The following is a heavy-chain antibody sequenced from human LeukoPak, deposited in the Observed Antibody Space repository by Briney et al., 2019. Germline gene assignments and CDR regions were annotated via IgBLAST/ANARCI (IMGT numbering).Heavy chain of an antibody. CDR1: GYSFTSYW. CDR2: IYPGDSDT. CDR3: ARLLATVTLSTYAFDI. Sequence: GESLKISCKGSGYSFTSYWIGWVRQMPGKGVEWMGIIYPGDSDTRYSPSFQGQVTISADKSISTAYLQWSSLKASDTAMYYCARLLATVTLSTYAFDIWGQGTMVTVSS. J-gene: IGHJ3*02. V-gene: IGHV5-51*01. D-gene: IGHD4-17*01.